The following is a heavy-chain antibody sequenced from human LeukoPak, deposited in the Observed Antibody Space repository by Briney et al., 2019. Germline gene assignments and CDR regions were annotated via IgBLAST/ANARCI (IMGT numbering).Heavy chain of an antibody. J-gene: IGHJ4*02. CDR1: GFTFSSYW. D-gene: IGHD3-10*01. CDR3: AKDRPKILYFGEFDY. CDR2: INSDGSST. V-gene: IGHV3-74*01. Sequence: PGGSLRLSCAASGFTFSSYWMHWVRQAPGKGLVWVSRINSDGSSTSYADSVKGRFTISRDNAKNTLYLQMNSLRAEDTAVYYCAKDRPKILYFGEFDYWGQGTPVTVSS.